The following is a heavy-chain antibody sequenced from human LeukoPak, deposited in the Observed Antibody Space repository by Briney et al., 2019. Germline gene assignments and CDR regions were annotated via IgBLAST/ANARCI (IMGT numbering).Heavy chain of an antibody. Sequence: SETLSLTCTVSGGSISSYYWSRIRQPPGKGLEWIGYTYYSGSINYNPSLKSRVTISVDRSKNQFSLKLSSVTAADTAVYYCASLSLGELSFDYWGQGTLVTVSS. CDR2: TYYSGSI. D-gene: IGHD3-16*02. V-gene: IGHV4-59*01. J-gene: IGHJ4*02. CDR1: GGSISSYY. CDR3: ASLSLGELSFDY.